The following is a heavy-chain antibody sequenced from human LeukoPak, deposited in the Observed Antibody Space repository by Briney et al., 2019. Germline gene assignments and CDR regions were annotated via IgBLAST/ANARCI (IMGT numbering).Heavy chain of an antibody. CDR2: MNPNSGNT. CDR1: GYTFTSYD. J-gene: IGHJ6*02. Sequence: ASVKVSCKASGYTFTSYDINWVRQATGQGLEWMGWMNPNSGNTGYAQKFQGRVTMTRNTSISAAYMELSRLTSDDTAVYYCARGERDYFDGSGYYYRGRMDVWGQGTTVIVSS. CDR3: ARGERDYFDGSGYYYRGRMDV. V-gene: IGHV1-8*01. D-gene: IGHD3-22*01.